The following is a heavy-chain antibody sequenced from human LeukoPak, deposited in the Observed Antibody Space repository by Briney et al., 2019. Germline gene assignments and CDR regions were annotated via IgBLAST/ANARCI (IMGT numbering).Heavy chain of an antibody. CDR2: ISSSGGST. CDR3: AKKMSITAASQVDY. CDR1: GFTFSNYA. V-gene: IGHV3-23*01. D-gene: IGHD1-20*01. Sequence: GGSLRLSCAASGFTFSNYAMTWVRQAPGKGLEWVSAISSSGGSTDYADSAKGRFTISRDNSKNTLYLQMKSLRAEDTAVYYCAKKMSITAASQVDYWGQGTLVTVSS. J-gene: IGHJ4*02.